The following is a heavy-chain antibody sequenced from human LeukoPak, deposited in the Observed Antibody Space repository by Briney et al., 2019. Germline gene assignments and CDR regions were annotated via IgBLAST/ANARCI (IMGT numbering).Heavy chain of an antibody. CDR3: ARETGSAVGSTDLDY. V-gene: IGHV3-30-3*01. J-gene: IGHJ4*02. D-gene: IGHD4-17*01. CDR2: ISYDGSNK. CDR1: GFTFSYYA. Sequence: GVSLRRSCAASGFTFSYYAMHRVRQAPGKGLEWVAVISYDGSNKYFADSVKGRFTISRDTSKNTLYLQMNSLRAEDTAVYYCARETGSAVGSTDLDYWGQGTQVTVSS.